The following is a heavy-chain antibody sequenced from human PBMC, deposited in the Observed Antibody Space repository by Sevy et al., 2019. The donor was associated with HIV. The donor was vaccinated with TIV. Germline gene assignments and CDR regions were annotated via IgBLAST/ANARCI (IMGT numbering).Heavy chain of an antibody. J-gene: IGHJ6*02. V-gene: IGHV3-30-3*01. Sequence: GGSLRLSCAASGFTFSSYAMHWVRQAPGKGLEWVAVISYDGSNKYYEDSVKGRFTISRDNSKNTLYLQMNSLRAEDTAVYYCARDALTRSGMDVWGQGTTVTVSS. CDR3: ARDALTRSGMDV. CDR2: ISYDGSNK. CDR1: GFTFSSYA. D-gene: IGHD2-15*01.